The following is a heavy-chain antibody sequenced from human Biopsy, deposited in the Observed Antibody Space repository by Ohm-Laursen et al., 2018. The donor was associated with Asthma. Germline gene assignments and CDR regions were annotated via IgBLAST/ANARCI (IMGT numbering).Heavy chain of an antibody. CDR3: ARGPELDV. CDR2: IYYSGRT. J-gene: IGHJ6*02. V-gene: IGHV4-39*02. CDR1: GDAMSTSGSY. Sequence: GTLSLTCIVSGDAMSTSGSYWGWIRQSPGKGLEWTGSIYYSGRTYYNPSLESRVTISADTSKNHFSLKVTSVTAADTAVYYCARGPELDVWGQGTTVTVSS.